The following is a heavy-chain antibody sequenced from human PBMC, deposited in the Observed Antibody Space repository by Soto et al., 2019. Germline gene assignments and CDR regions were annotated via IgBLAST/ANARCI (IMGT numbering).Heavy chain of an antibody. CDR1: GFTFSDYY. V-gene: IGHV3-11*01. Sequence: QVHLVESGGGLVKPGGSLRLSCAASGFTFSDYYMSWIRQAPGKGLEWISYISSSGSTIYYADSVKGRFTISRDNAKNSLYLQMNSLRAEDTALYYCASHHYSGWYLFDYWGQGTLVTVSS. CDR2: ISSSGSTI. J-gene: IGHJ4*02. CDR3: ASHHYSGWYLFDY. D-gene: IGHD6-19*01.